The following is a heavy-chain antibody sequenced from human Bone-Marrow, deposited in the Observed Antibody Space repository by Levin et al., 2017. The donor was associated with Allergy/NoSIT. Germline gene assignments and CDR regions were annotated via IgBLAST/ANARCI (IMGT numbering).Heavy chain of an antibody. V-gene: IGHV3-7*04. Sequence: GGSLRLSCAASRFTLSSYWMSWVRQAPGKGLQWVANIKQDGSEENYVDSVKGRFTISRDNAKNSLYLQMDSLRADDTAVYYCARDWGYCTGGSCEFDPWGQGTLVTVFS. J-gene: IGHJ5*02. CDR2: IKQDGSEE. CDR3: ARDWGYCTGGSCEFDP. CDR1: RFTLSSYW. D-gene: IGHD2-15*01.